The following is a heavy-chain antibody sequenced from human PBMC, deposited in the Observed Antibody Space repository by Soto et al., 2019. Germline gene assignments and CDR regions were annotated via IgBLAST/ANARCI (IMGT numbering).Heavy chain of an antibody. D-gene: IGHD5-18*01. V-gene: IGHV3-48*03. CDR2: ICCSGNTI. J-gene: IGHJ4*02. Sequence: GGSLRLSCAASGCTFSSYEMNWVRQAPGKGLEWVSYICCSGNTIYYEDSVKGRFTISRDKGKNSLYLQMNSLRAEDTAVYYCASGIRGYSYGVDYWGQGTLVTVSS. CDR1: GCTFSSYE. CDR3: ASGIRGYSYGVDY.